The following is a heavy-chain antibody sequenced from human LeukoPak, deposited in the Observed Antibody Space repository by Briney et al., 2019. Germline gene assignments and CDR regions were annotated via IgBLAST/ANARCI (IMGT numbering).Heavy chain of an antibody. CDR2: ISSSSTI. Sequence: GGSLRLSCAASGFTFSSYAMSWVRQAPGKGLEWVSYISSSSTIYYADSVKGRFTISRDNAKNSLYLQMNSLRAEDTAVYYCAREDILTGYPDYWGQGTLVTVSS. J-gene: IGHJ4*02. V-gene: IGHV3-48*01. CDR3: AREDILTGYPDY. D-gene: IGHD3-9*01. CDR1: GFTFSSYA.